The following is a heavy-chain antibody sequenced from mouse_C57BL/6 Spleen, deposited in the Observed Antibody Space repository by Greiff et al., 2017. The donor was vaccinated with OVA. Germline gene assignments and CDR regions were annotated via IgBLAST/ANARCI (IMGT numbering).Heavy chain of an antibody. CDR2: INPSNGGT. J-gene: IGHJ4*01. D-gene: IGHD2-2*01. V-gene: IGHV1-53*01. CDR3: ARSDGYDYAMDY. Sequence: QVQLQQPGTELVKPGASVKLSCKASGYTFTSYWMHWVKQRPGQGLEWIGNINPSNGGTNYNEKFKSKATLTVDKSSSTAYMQLSSLTSEDSAVYDCARSDGYDYAMDYWGQGTSVTVSS. CDR1: GYTFTSYW.